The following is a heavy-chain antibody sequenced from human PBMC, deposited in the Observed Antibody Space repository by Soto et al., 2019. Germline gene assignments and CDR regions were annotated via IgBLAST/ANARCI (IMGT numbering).Heavy chain of an antibody. CDR3: AKGGNYRTKNWFDP. Sequence: GESLKISCAASGFTFSSYAMSWVRQAPGKGLEWVSAISGSGGSTYYADSVKGRFTISRDNSKNTLYLQMNSLRAEDTAVYYCAKGGNYRTKNWFDPWGQGTQVTVSS. V-gene: IGHV3-23*01. CDR1: GFTFSSYA. D-gene: IGHD1-7*01. J-gene: IGHJ5*02. CDR2: ISGSGGST.